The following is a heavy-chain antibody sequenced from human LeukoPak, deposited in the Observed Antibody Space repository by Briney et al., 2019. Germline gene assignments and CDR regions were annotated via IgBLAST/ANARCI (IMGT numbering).Heavy chain of an antibody. CDR1: DDSITIYY. CDR3: ARDRYNYGLADYYFDY. Sequence: PSETLSLTCSVSDDSITIYYWTWIRQPPGKGLEWIGYIDHTGTTNYNPSLNSRVTISRDTSKNHFSLQLSSVTAADTAVYYCARDRYNYGLADYYFDYWGQGTLVTVSS. V-gene: IGHV4-59*01. D-gene: IGHD5-18*01. J-gene: IGHJ4*02. CDR2: IDHTGTT.